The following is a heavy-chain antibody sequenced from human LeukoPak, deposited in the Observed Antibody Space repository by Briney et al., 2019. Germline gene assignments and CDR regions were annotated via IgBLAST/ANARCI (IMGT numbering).Heavy chain of an antibody. CDR3: ARGDTMVRGVRYFDY. V-gene: IGHV1-2*04. J-gene: IGHJ4*02. CDR2: INPNSGGT. CDR1: GYTFTGYY. Sequence: GASVKVSCKASGYTFTGYYMHWVRQAPGQGLEWMGWINPNSGGTNYAQKFQGWVTMTRDTSISTAYMELSRLRSDDTAVYYCARGDTMVRGVRYFDYWGQGTLVTVSS. D-gene: IGHD3-10*01.